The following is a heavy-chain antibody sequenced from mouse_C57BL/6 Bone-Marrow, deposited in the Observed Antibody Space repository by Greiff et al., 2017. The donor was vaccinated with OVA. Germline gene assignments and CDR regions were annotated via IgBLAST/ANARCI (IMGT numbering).Heavy chain of an antibody. D-gene: IGHD4-1*01. Sequence: QVQLQQPGAELVRPGSSVKLSCKASGYTFTSYWMDWVKQRPGQGLEWIGNIYPSDSETHYNQKFKDQATLTVDKSSSTAYMQLSSLTSEDSAVYYGARGDWDWGDYFDYWGQGTTLTVSS. J-gene: IGHJ2*01. CDR3: ARGDWDWGDYFDY. V-gene: IGHV1-61*01. CDR2: IYPSDSET. CDR1: GYTFTSYW.